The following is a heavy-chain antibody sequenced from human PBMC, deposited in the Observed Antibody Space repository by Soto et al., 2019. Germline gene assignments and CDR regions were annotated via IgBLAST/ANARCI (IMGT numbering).Heavy chain of an antibody. V-gene: IGHV4-39*01. CDR3: ARSNTGYYKWFDP. D-gene: IGHD3-9*01. CDR1: GDSISSSAYY. CDR2: IYYSGIT. J-gene: IGHJ5*02. Sequence: SETLSLTCTVSGDSISSSAYYWGWIRQPPGKGLEWIENIYYSGITYYNPSLRSRVAISVDTSKNQFSLKLSSVSAADTAVYYCARSNTGYYKWFDPWGQGTLVTVSS.